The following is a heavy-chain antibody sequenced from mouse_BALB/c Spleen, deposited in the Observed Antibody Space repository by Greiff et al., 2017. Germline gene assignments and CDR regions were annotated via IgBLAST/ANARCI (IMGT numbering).Heavy chain of an antibody. V-gene: IGHV2-9*02. CDR3: ARGDYDGLLFDY. D-gene: IGHD2-4*01. J-gene: IGHJ2*01. CDR1: GFSLTSYG. Sequence: VQVVESGPGLVAPSQSLSITCTVSGFSLTSYGVHWVRQPPGKGLEWLGVIWAGGSTNYNSALMSRLSISKDNSKSQVFLKMNSLQTDDTAMYYCARGDYDGLLFDYWGQGTTLTVSS. CDR2: IWAGGST.